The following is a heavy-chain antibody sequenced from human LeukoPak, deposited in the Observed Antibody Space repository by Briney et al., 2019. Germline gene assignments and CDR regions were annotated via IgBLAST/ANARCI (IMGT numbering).Heavy chain of an antibody. CDR3: ASSLYSNYPSDY. D-gene: IGHD4-11*01. V-gene: IGHV4-30-4*08. J-gene: IGHJ4*02. CDR1: GGSISSGDYY. CDR2: IYCSGST. Sequence: SETLSLTCTVSGGSISSGDYYWSWIRQPPGKGLEWIGYIYCSGSTYYNPSLKSRATISVDTSKNQLSLKLSSVTAADTAVYYCASSLYSNYPSDYWGQGTLVTVSS.